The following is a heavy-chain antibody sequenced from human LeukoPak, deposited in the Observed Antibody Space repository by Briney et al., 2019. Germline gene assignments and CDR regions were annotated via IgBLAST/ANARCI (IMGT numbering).Heavy chain of an antibody. CDR3: ATDPHGDTFDY. Sequence: ASVRVSCKDSGYTFTSSGISWVRQAPGQGLEWMGWISAYNGNTNYAQKLQGRVTMTTDTSTSTAYMELRSLRSDDTAVYYCATDPHGDTFDYWGQGTLVTVSS. D-gene: IGHD4-17*01. J-gene: IGHJ4*02. CDR2: ISAYNGNT. CDR1: GYTFTSSG. V-gene: IGHV1-18*01.